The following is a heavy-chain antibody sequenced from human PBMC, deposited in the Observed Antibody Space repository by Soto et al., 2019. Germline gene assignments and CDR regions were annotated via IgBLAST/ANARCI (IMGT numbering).Heavy chain of an antibody. D-gene: IGHD2-2*02. CDR1: GFSLGRYA. CDR2: ISSSSANI. J-gene: IGHJ6*03. V-gene: IGHV3-48*01. CDR3: ARDQSVRHTLYYYTDL. Sequence: EVQLVESGGGLIQPGGSLRLSCAASGFSLGRYAMNWVRQAPGRGLEWVSYISSSSANIKYADSVKGRFTISRDNAKNSLYLQMDILSSEDFAVYYCARDQSVRHTLYYYTDLWGKGTTVTVSS.